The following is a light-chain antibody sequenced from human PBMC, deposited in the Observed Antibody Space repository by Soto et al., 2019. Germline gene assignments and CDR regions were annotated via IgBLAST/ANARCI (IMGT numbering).Light chain of an antibody. CDR3: QQLNSYLWT. V-gene: IGKV1-9*01. Sequence: IHMTQSPSFLSASLRYRFTITFRASQGISSYLAWYQQKPGKAPKLLIYAASTLQSGVPSRFSGSGSGTEFTLTISSLQPEDFATYYCQQLNSYLWTFSQGTKVDIK. CDR2: AAS. J-gene: IGKJ1*01. CDR1: QGISSY.